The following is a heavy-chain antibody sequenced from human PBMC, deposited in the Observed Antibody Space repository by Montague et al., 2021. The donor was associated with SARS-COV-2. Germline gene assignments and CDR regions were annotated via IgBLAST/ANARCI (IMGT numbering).Heavy chain of an antibody. V-gene: IGHV3-20*01. D-gene: IGHD3-10*01. CDR2: ISRSGDRT. J-gene: IGHJ4*02. CDR3: SRGGGMIRGVVDF. CDR1: GFTFDDYG. Sequence: SLRLSCAASGFTFDDYGMSWVRQAPGKGLEWVSGISRSGDRTAHGDSVKGRFTISRDNAKNSLYLQMNSLTVEDTAFYHCSRGGGMIRGVVDFWGQGILVSVTS.